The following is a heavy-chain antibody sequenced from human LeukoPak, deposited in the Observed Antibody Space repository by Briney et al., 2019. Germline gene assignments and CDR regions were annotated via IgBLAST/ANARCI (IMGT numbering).Heavy chain of an antibody. V-gene: IGHV3-21*01. D-gene: IGHD2-15*01. CDR2: ITSSSSYT. CDR3: ARGSGGDLYGMDV. J-gene: IGHJ6*02. CDR1: GFAFSSYA. Sequence: GGSLRLSCAASGFAFSSYAMSWVRQAPGKGLEWVSSITSSSSYTYYTDSVKGRFTISRDNANNSLYLRMNSLRAEDTAVYYCARGSGGDLYGMDVWGQGTTVTVSS.